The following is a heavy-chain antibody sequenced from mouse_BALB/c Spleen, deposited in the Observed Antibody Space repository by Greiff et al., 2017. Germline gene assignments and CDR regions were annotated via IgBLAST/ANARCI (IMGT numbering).Heavy chain of an antibody. J-gene: IGHJ3*01. Sequence: VQLQQSGPGLVQPSQSLSITCTVSGFSLTSYGVHWVRQSPGKGLEWLGVIWSGGSTDYNAAFISRLSISKDNSKSQVFFKMNSLQANDTAIYYCARNWDYDYCFAYWGQGTLVTVSA. V-gene: IGHV2-2*02. D-gene: IGHD2-4*01. CDR3: ARNWDYDYCFAY. CDR2: IWSGGST. CDR1: GFSLTSYG.